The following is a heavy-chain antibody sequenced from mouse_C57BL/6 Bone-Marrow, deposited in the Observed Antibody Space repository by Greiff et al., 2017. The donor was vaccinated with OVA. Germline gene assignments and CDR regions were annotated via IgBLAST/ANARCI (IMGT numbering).Heavy chain of an antibody. CDR2: INPSNGGT. CDR3: ARRGYYYGSSYWYFEV. Sequence: QVQLQQPGTELVKPGASVKLSCKASGYTFTSYWMHWVKQRPGQGLEWIGNINPSNGGTNYNEKFKNKATLTVDKSSSTAYMQLSSLTSEDSAVYYCARRGYYYGSSYWYFEVWGTGTTVTVSS. J-gene: IGHJ1*03. V-gene: IGHV1-53*01. D-gene: IGHD1-1*01. CDR1: GYTFTSYW.